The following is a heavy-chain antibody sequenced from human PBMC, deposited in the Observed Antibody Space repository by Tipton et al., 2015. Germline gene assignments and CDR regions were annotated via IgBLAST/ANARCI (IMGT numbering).Heavy chain of an antibody. Sequence: TLSLTCAVSAYSISSDYYWGWIRQPPGKGLEWIGTISHSGSTYYTPSLKSRVTISADTSKNQFSLRLSSVTAADTAVYYCATGRSIAARPFDYWGQGTLVTVSS. V-gene: IGHV4-38-2*01. D-gene: IGHD6-6*01. CDR3: ATGRSIAARPFDY. J-gene: IGHJ4*02. CDR2: ISHSGST. CDR1: AYSISSDYY.